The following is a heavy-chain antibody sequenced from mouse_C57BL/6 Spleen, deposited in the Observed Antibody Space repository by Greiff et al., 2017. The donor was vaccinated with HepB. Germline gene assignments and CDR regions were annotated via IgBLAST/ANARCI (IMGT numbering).Heavy chain of an antibody. D-gene: IGHD2-2*01. V-gene: IGHV1-69*01. CDR1: GYTFTSYW. CDR2: IDPSDSYT. CDR3: AGRMGGYDDFDD. Sequence: QVQLQQPGAELVMPGASVKLSCKASGYTFTSYWMHWVKQRPGQGLEWIGEIDPSDSYTNYNQKFKGKSTLTVDNSSSTAYMQLSSLTSEDSAVYYCAGRMGGYDDFDDWGQGTTLTVSS. J-gene: IGHJ2*01.